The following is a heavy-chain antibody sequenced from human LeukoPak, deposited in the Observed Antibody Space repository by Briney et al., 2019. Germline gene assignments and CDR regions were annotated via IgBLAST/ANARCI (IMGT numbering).Heavy chain of an antibody. CDR3: ARSPNYYGSGSNWFDP. D-gene: IGHD3-10*01. J-gene: IGHJ5*02. Sequence: SETLSLTCTVSGGSISSYYWSWIRQPPGKGLEWIGYIYYSGSTNYNPSLESRVTISVDTSKNQFSLKLSSVTAADTAVYYCARSPNYYGSGSNWFDPWGQGTLVTVSS. CDR1: GGSISSYY. CDR2: IYYSGST. V-gene: IGHV4-59*08.